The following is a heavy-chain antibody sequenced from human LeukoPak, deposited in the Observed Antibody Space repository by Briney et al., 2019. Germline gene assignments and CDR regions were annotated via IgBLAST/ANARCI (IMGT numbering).Heavy chain of an antibody. CDR2: INHSGST. V-gene: IGHV4-34*01. CDR3: ARGMRVTRLVDY. CDR1: GGSFSGYY. D-gene: IGHD3-10*01. Sequence: SETLSLTCAVYGGSFSGYYWSWIRQPPGKGLEWIGEINHSGSTNYNPSLKSRVTISVDTSKNQFSLKLSSVTAADTAVYYCARGMRVTRLVDYWDQGTLVTVSS. J-gene: IGHJ4*02.